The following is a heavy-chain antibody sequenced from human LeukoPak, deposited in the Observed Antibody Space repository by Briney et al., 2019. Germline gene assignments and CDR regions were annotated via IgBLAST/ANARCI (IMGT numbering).Heavy chain of an antibody. CDR2: INPNSGGT. CDR1: GYTFTGYY. J-gene: IGHJ6*03. D-gene: IGHD3-22*01. V-gene: IGHV1-2*02. Sequence: GASVKVSCKASGYTFTGYYMHWVRQAPGQGLEWMGWINPNSGGTNYAQKFQGRVTMTRDTPISTAYMELSRLRSDDTAVYYCARVIGYDSSGPYYYYYMDVWGKGTTVTVSS. CDR3: ARVIGYDSSGPYYYYYMDV.